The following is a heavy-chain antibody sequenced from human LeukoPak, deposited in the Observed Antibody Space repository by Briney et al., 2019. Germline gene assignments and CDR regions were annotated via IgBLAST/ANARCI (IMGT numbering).Heavy chain of an antibody. CDR3: ARRHTGSPYYFDY. CDR2: INHSGST. Sequence: SETLSLTCAVYGGSFSGYYWSWIRQPPGKGLEWIGEINHSGSTNYNPSLKSRVTISVDTSKNQFSLKLSSVTAADTAVYYCARRHTGSPYYFDYWGQGTLVPVTS. D-gene: IGHD1-26*01. J-gene: IGHJ4*02. V-gene: IGHV4-34*01. CDR1: GGSFSGYY.